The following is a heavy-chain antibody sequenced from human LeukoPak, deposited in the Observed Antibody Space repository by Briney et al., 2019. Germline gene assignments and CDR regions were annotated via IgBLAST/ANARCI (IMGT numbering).Heavy chain of an antibody. J-gene: IGHJ3*02. CDR3: ARVNSKLEAFDI. CDR1: GFTFSDYY. Sequence: GGSLRLSCAASGFTFSDYYMSWIRQAPGKGLEWVSSISSSSSYIYYADSVKGRFTISRDNAKNSLYLQMNSLRAEDTAVYYCARVNSKLEAFDIWGQGTMVTVSS. CDR2: ISSSSSYI. D-gene: IGHD2/OR15-2a*01. V-gene: IGHV3-11*06.